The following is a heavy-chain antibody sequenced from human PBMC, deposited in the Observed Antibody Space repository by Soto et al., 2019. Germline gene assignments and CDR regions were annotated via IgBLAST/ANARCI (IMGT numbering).Heavy chain of an antibody. CDR2: IRSKAYGGTT. CDR1: GFTFGYYA. V-gene: IGHV3-49*04. CDR3: TRISGSYYFDY. Sequence: PGGSLRLSCTASGFTFGYYAMSWVRQAPGKGLEWVGFIRSKAYGGTTEYAASVKGRFTISRDDSKSIAYLQMNSLKTEDTAVYYRTRISGSYYFDYWGQGTLVTVSS. D-gene: IGHD1-26*01. J-gene: IGHJ4*02.